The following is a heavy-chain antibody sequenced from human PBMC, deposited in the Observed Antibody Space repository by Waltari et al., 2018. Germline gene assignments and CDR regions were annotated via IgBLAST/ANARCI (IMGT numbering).Heavy chain of an antibody. CDR3: ARSTDFDY. Sequence: QVQLVQSGAEVKKPGASVKVSCKASGYTFTSYYMHWVRQAPGQGLEWVGIINPSGGSTSYAQKFQGRVTITADTSTDTAYMELSSLRSEDTAVYYCARSTDFDYWGQGTLVTVSS. D-gene: IGHD2-2*01. J-gene: IGHJ4*02. CDR2: INPSGGST. V-gene: IGHV1-46*01. CDR1: GYTFTSYY.